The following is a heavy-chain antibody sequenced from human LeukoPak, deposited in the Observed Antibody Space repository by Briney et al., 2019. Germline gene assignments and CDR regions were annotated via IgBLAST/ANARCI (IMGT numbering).Heavy chain of an antibody. J-gene: IGHJ4*02. CDR3: AKVLTRSYSVRPYCFDY. CDR2: ISGSGGST. CDR1: GFTFSSYA. D-gene: IGHD1-26*01. Sequence: GGSLRLSCAASGFTFSSYAMSWVRQAPGKGLEWVSAISGSGGSTYYADSVKGRFTISRDNSKNTLYLQMNSLRAEDTAVYYCAKVLTRSYSVRPYCFDYWGQGTLVTVSS. V-gene: IGHV3-23*01.